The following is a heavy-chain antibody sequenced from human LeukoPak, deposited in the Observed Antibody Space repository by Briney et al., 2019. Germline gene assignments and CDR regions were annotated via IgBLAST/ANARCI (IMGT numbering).Heavy chain of an antibody. CDR3: ARHMGDIVVVPAAKNWFDP. CDR2: IVSSDSYT. V-gene: IGHV5-10-1*01. Sequence: GESLQISFKGSGYSFTSYWISWVRRMPGEGLEWMGRIVSSDSYTNYSPSFQGHVTISADKSISTAYLQWSSLKASDTAMYYCARHMGDIVVVPAAKNWFDPWGQGTLVTVSS. D-gene: IGHD2-2*01. J-gene: IGHJ5*02. CDR1: GYSFTSYW.